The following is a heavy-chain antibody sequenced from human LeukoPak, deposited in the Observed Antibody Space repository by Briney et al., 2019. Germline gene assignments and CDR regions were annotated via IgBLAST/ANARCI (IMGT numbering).Heavy chain of an antibody. D-gene: IGHD6-19*01. J-gene: IGHJ6*02. CDR3: AGASRLDSSGWYDYYYGMDV. CDR1: GYTFTGYY. CDR2: TNPNSGGT. V-gene: IGHV1-2*02. Sequence: ASVKVSCKASGYTFTGYYMHWVRQAPGQGLEWMGWTNPNSGGTNYAQKFQGRVTMTRDTSISTAYMELSRLRSDDTAVYYCAGASRLDSSGWYDYYYGMDVWGQGTTVTVSS.